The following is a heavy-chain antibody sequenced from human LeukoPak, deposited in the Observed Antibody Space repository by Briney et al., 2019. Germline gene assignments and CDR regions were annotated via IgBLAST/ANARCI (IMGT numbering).Heavy chain of an antibody. Sequence: GGSLRLSCAASEFTFSNYGMHWVRQAPGRGLEWVAFIRSDGTNEFYADSVRGRLTISRDNSKNTLYVEMNSLTTEDTAVYYCMKEGEGAFDLWGQGTMVTVSS. V-gene: IGHV3-30*02. CDR3: MKEGEGAFDL. CDR1: EFTFSNYG. CDR2: IRSDGTNE. J-gene: IGHJ3*01.